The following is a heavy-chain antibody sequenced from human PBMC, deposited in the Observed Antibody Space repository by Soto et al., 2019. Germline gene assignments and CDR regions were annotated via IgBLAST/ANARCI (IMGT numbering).Heavy chain of an antibody. CDR3: ASYPLRDSSGFNFAY. J-gene: IGHJ4*02. CDR2: ISYDGSNK. CDR1: GFTFSSYA. Sequence: QVQLVESGGGVGQPGRSLRLSCAASGFTFSSYAMHWVRQAPGKGLEWVAVISYDGSNKYYADSVKGRFTISRDNSKNTLYLQMNSLRAEDTAVYYCASYPLRDSSGFNFAYWGQGTLVTVSS. D-gene: IGHD3-22*01. V-gene: IGHV3-30-3*01.